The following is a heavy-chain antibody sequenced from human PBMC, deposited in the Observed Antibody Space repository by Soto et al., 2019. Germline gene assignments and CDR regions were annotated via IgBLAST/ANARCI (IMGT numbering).Heavy chain of an antibody. CDR1: RDSIPNGYSY. CDR3: ARWVEVSLDYFDS. CDR2: IYHSGRT. Sequence: SETLYRTCTDSRDSIPNGYSYWSWVRQSPGKGLEWFGHIYHSGRTYYNPSLKSLVTISVDTSMNQFSLNLLSMTAADTAVYYCARWVEVSLDYFDSWGQG. D-gene: IGHD2-15*01. J-gene: IGHJ4*02. V-gene: IGHV4-31*01.